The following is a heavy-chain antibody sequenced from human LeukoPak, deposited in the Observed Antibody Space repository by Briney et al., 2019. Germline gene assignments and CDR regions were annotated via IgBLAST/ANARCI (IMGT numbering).Heavy chain of an antibody. J-gene: IGHJ4*02. CDR3: ATDYGDYESGY. D-gene: IGHD4-17*01. CDR1: GYTFTGYY. V-gene: IGHV1-2*02. Sequence: ASVKVSCKASGYTFTGYYMHWVRQTPGQGLEWMGWINPNSGVTNYAQKFQGRVTMTRDTSISAAYMELSRLRSDDTAVYYCATDYGDYESGYWGQGTLVTVSS. CDR2: INPNSGVT.